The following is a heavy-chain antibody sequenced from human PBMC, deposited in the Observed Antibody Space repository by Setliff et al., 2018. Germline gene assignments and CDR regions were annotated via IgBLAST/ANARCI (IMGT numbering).Heavy chain of an antibody. D-gene: IGHD3-22*01. Sequence: SVKVSCTASGYIFTNYNVYWLRQAPGQTLELMGHVHGGNGDTKYSEKFQGRLTITRDISATTADMELFSLKSEDTAVYYCASDVIVVAGTGTNYWGQGTLVTVSS. V-gene: IGHV1-3*01. CDR2: VHGGNGDT. CDR1: GYIFTNYN. CDR3: ASDVIVVAGTGTNY. J-gene: IGHJ4*02.